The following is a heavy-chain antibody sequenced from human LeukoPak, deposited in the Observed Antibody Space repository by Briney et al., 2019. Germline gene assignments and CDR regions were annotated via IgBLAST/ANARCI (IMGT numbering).Heavy chain of an antibody. CDR3: TRGGQQLPDY. Sequence: PGGSLRLSCAASEFPFSDFWMSWVRQAPGKGLEWVATMNQDGSQRYHLDSVKGRFTISRDNAESSLYLQMNSLTAEDTAIYYCTRGGQQLPDYWGQGTLATVSS. J-gene: IGHJ4*02. V-gene: IGHV3-7*01. CDR2: MNQDGSQR. D-gene: IGHD4-11*01. CDR1: EFPFSDFW.